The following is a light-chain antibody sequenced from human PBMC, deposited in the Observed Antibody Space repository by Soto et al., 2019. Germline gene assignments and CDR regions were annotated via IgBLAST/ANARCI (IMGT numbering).Light chain of an antibody. CDR1: PSNIGSNT. V-gene: IGLV1-44*01. CDR2: RDY. Sequence: QSMLTQPPSASGTPGQRVTISCSGSPSNIGSNTVSWYQQFSGSAPRLIMYRDYRRPSGVPDRFSGSKSGTSASLAISGLQSEDEADYYCSSYTSSSTLVFGTGTKLTVL. CDR3: SSYTSSSTLV. J-gene: IGLJ1*01.